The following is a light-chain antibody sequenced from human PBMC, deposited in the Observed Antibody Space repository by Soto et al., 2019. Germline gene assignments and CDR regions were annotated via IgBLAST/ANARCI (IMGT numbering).Light chain of an antibody. CDR2: EGS. CDR1: SSDVGSYNP. J-gene: IGLJ2*01. V-gene: IGLV2-23*01. CDR3: CSYAGSSTYVV. Sequence: QSVLTQPASVPGSPGQSISISCTGTSSDVGSYNPVSWYQQHPGKAPKLMIYEGSKRPSGVSNRFSGSKSGNTASLTISGLQAKDEADYYCCSYAGSSTYVVFGGGTKVTVL.